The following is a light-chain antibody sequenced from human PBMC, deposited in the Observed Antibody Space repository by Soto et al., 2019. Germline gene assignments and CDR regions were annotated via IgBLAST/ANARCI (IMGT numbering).Light chain of an antibody. V-gene: IGKV3-15*01. CDR3: QHCNTLPLT. J-gene: IGKJ4*01. CDR1: QSVSSS. CDR2: GAS. Sequence: EIVLTQSPATLSLSPGERATLSCRASQSVSSSFAWYQQKPGQAPRLLIYGASTRTPGIPARFSGGGARTEFTLTISSLHSDDFAVYYCQHCNTLPLTFGGGAKVEIK.